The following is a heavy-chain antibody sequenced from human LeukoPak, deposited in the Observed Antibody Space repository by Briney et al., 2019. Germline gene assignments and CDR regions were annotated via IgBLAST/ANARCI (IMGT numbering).Heavy chain of an antibody. J-gene: IGHJ6*02. D-gene: IGHD3-10*01. Sequence: SETLSLTCAVYGGSFSGYYWSWIRQPPGKGLEWIGEINHSGSTNYNPSLKSRVTISVDTSKNQFSLKLSSVTAADTAVYYCARGRRVRGVIIANPYYYYGMVVWGQGTTVTVSS. CDR1: GGSFSGYY. CDR3: ARGRRVRGVIIANPYYYYGMVV. V-gene: IGHV4-34*01. CDR2: INHSGST.